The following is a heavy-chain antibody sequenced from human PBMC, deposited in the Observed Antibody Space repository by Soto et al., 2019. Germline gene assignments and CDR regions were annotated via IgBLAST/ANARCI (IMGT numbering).Heavy chain of an antibody. CDR2: IYSGGST. J-gene: IGHJ6*03. D-gene: IGHD2-21*01. Sequence: GGSLRLSCAASGFTVSSNYMSWVRQAPGKGLEWVSVIYSGGSTYYADSVKGRFTISRDNSKNTLYLQMNSLRAEDTAVYYCSMVNRRYHYYMDFRGKATTLTGS. V-gene: IGHV3-66*01. CDR1: GFTVSSNY. CDR3: SMVNRRYHYYMDF.